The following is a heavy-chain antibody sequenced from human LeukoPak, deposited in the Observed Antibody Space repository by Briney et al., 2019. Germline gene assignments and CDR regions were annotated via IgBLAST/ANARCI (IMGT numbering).Heavy chain of an antibody. Sequence: SETLSLTCTVSGYSISSGYYWGWIRQPPGEGLEWIGSIYHSRSTYYNPSLKSRVTISVDTSKNQFSLKLSSVTAADTAVYYCASETDDSSGYPSVYYYYYMDVWGKGTTVTVSS. CDR2: IYHSRST. J-gene: IGHJ6*03. D-gene: IGHD3-22*01. CDR3: ASETDDSSGYPSVYYYYYMDV. CDR1: GYSISSGYY. V-gene: IGHV4-38-2*02.